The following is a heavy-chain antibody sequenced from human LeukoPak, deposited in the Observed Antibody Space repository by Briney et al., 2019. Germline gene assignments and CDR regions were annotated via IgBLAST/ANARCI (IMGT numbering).Heavy chain of an antibody. CDR3: AREGRWLQFGRNWFDP. D-gene: IGHD5-24*01. CDR1: GFTFSSYS. V-gene: IGHV3-23*01. J-gene: IGHJ5*02. Sequence: PGGSLRLSCAASGFTFSSYSMNWVRQAPGKGLEYVSPISASGLSTYYTDSVRGRFTNSRDNSKNTLYLQMNSLRPEDTGVYYCAREGRWLQFGRNWFDPWGQGTLVTVSS. CDR2: ISASGLST.